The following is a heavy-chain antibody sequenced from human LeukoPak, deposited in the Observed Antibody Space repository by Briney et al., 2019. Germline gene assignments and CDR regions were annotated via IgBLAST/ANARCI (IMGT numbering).Heavy chain of an antibody. V-gene: IGHV3-74*01. D-gene: IGHD4-17*01. CDR3: ARANYGDYYYGMDV. Sequence: PGGSLRLSCAASGFTFSSYWMHWVRQAPGKGLVWVSRINSDGSSTSYADSVKGRFTISRDNAKNTLYLQMNSLRAEDTAVYYCARANYGDYYYGMDVWGQGTTVTVSS. J-gene: IGHJ6*02. CDR1: GFTFSSYW. CDR2: INSDGSST.